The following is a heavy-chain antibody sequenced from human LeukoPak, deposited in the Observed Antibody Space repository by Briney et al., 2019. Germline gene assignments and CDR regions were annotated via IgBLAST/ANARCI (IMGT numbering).Heavy chain of an antibody. CDR2: ICGSGGST. Sequence: GGSLRISCAASGFTFSSYAMSWVRQAPGKGLEWVSAICGSGGSTYYADSVKGRFTISRDNSKNTLYLQMNSLRAEDTAVYYCAKDSPTYYYDSSGYLFDYWGQGTLVTVSS. CDR1: GFTFSSYA. CDR3: AKDSPTYYYDSSGYLFDY. D-gene: IGHD3-22*01. J-gene: IGHJ4*02. V-gene: IGHV3-23*01.